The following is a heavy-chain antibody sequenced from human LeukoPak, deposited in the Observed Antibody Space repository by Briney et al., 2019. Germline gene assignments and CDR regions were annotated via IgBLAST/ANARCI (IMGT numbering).Heavy chain of an antibody. Sequence: PGGSLRLSCAASGFNFVYAWMSWVRQAPGKGLEWVGRIKRKSDGGTIDYAAPVKGRFAISRDDSRNTLYLQMNSLKTEDTAVYHCPTLRLDYGGDSDYYYGMDVWGQGTTVTVSS. CDR2: IKRKSDGGTI. J-gene: IGHJ6*02. CDR3: PTLRLDYGGDSDYYYGMDV. D-gene: IGHD4-23*01. CDR1: GFNFVYAW. V-gene: IGHV3-15*01.